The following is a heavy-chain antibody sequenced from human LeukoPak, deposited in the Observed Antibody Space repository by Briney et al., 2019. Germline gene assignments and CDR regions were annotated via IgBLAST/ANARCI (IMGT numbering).Heavy chain of an antibody. D-gene: IGHD3-10*01. J-gene: IGHJ4*02. Sequence: SETLSLTCTVSGGSFSGTFFYWGWIRQPPGKGLEWIGSILHSGSGYYNPSLKSRVTISVDTSDNHFSLKLSSVTAADTAVYYCARVLRPMASQYYFDYWGQGTLVTVSS. CDR3: ARVLRPMASQYYFDY. V-gene: IGHV4-39*02. CDR1: GGSFSGTFFY. CDR2: ILHSGSG.